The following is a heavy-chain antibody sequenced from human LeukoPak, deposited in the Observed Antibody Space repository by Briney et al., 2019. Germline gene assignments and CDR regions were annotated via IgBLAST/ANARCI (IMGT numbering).Heavy chain of an antibody. J-gene: IGHJ4*02. V-gene: IGHV3-7*01. CDR3: ARSTYDSSGYYWDY. Sequence: GGSLRLSCAASGFTFSSYWMSWVRQAPGKGLEWVANIKQDGSEKYYVDSVKGRFTISRDNAKNSLYLQMNSLRVEDTAVHYCARSTYDSSGYYWDYWGQGTLVTVSS. CDR1: GFTFSSYW. CDR2: IKQDGSEK. D-gene: IGHD3-22*01.